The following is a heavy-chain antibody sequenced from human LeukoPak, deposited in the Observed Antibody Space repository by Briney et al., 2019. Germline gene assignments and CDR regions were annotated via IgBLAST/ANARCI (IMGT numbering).Heavy chain of an antibody. D-gene: IGHD2-2*01. CDR1: GFTFDDYG. Sequence: RPGGSLRLSCAASGFTFDDYGMSWVRQAPGKGLEWVSGINWNGGSTGYADSVKGRLTISRDNAKNSLYLQMNSLRAEDTALYYCARSPAATAQGPFDYWGQGTLVTVSS. V-gene: IGHV3-20*04. CDR2: INWNGGST. CDR3: ARSPAATAQGPFDY. J-gene: IGHJ4*02.